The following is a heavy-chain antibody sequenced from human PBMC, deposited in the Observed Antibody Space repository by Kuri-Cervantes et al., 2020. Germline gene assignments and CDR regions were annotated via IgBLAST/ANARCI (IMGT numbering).Heavy chain of an antibody. J-gene: IGHJ6*03. Sequence: GESLKISCAASGFTFSSYGMHWVRQAPGKGLEWVAVISYDGSNKYYADSVKGRFTISRDNSKNTLYLQMNSLRAEDTAVYYCARDGAGRGHYYYMDVWGKGTTVTVSS. CDR2: ISYDGSNK. CDR1: GFTFSSYG. CDR3: ARDGAGRGHYYYMDV. D-gene: IGHD6-13*01. V-gene: IGHV3-30*03.